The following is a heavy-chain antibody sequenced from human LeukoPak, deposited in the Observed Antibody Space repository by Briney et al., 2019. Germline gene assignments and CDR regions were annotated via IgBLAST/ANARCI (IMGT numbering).Heavy chain of an antibody. CDR3: ARLKWIQLWLGSNWFDP. Sequence: SETLSLTCAVSGYSISSGYYWGWIRQPPGKGLEWIGSIYHSGSTYYNPSLKSRVTISVDTSKNQFSLKLSSVTAADTAVYYCARLKWIQLWLGSNWFDPWGQGTLVTVSS. V-gene: IGHV4-38-2*01. CDR1: GYSISSGYY. J-gene: IGHJ5*02. CDR2: IYHSGST. D-gene: IGHD5-18*01.